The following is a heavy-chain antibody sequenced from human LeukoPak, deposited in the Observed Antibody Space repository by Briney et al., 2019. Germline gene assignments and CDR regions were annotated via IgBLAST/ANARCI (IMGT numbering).Heavy chain of an antibody. J-gene: IGHJ3*02. CDR3: ARPPGDDTFDI. CDR2: IYPGDSDT. CDR1: GYTFTNYW. V-gene: IGHV5-51*01. Sequence: GESLKISCTGSGYTFTNYWIAWVRHMPGKGLEWMGAIYPGDSDTRYSPSFQGQVTISADKSINTAYLQWSSLKASDTAMYYCARPPGDDTFDIWGQGTMVTVSS. D-gene: IGHD3-10*01.